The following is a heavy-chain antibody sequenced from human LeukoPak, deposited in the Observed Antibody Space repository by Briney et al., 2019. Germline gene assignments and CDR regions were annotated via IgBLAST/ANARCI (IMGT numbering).Heavy chain of an antibody. CDR2: IYPGDSDT. V-gene: IGHV5-51*01. J-gene: IGHJ5*02. Sequence: GESLKISCKGSGYSFPSYWIGWVRQMPGKGLEWMGIIYPGDSDTRYSPSFQGQVTISADKSISTAYLQWSSLKASDTAMYYCARIPYYDILTGYSSFRIDPWGQGTLVTVSS. CDR1: GYSFPSYW. CDR3: ARIPYYDILTGYSSFRIDP. D-gene: IGHD3-9*01.